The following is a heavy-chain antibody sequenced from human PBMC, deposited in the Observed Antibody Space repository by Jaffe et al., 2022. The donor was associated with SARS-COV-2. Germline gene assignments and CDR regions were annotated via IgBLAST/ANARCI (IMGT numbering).Heavy chain of an antibody. CDR1: GGTFSSYG. V-gene: IGHV1-69*01. CDR2: IIPIFGTT. J-gene: IGHJ6*03. Sequence: QVQLVQSGAEVKKPGSSVKVSCRASGGTFSSYGITWVRQAPGQGLEWMGGIIPIFGTTNFAQKFQGRLTITADESTSTANMDLSSLRSEDTAVYYCARDVLRLRHGNYHFQFMDVWGNGTTVTVSS. CDR3: ARDVLRLRHGNYHFQFMDV. D-gene: IGHD1-26*01.